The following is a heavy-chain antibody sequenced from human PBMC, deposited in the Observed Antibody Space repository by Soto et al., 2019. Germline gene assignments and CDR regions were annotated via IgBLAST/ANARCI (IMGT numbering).Heavy chain of an antibody. CDR1: GGSISRSSDY. CDR3: ARLVDIALFS. CDR2: IYYSGST. V-gene: IGHV4-39*01. D-gene: IGHD5-12*01. Sequence: QLQLQESGPGLVKPSETLSLTCTVSGGSISRSSDYWGWIRQPPGKGLEWSGSIYYSGSTYYNPSLKCRVTISVDTSKVQFSLKRSSVTVADTSVYYWARLVDIALFSWGQGTLVTVSS. J-gene: IGHJ5*02.